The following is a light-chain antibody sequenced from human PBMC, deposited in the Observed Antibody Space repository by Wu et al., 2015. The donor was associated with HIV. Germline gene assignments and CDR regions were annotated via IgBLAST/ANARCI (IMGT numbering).Light chain of an antibody. CDR2: AAS. Sequence: AIRITQSPSSLSASTGDRVTITCRASQGISSYLAWYQQKPGKAPKLLISAASILQSGVPSRFSGSGSGTDFSLTISSLQPEDFATFYCQQSYRTPDTFGPGTKVDVK. V-gene: IGKV1-8*01. J-gene: IGKJ3*01. CDR1: QGISSY. CDR3: QQSYRTPDT.